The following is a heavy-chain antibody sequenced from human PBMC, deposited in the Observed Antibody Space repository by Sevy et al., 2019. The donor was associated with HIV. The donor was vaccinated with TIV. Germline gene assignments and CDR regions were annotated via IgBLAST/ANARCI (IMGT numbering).Heavy chain of an antibody. Sequence: GGSLRLSCAASGFTFSSFAMSWVRQAPGKGLGWVSAIIGSGASTNYADSVKGRFTISRDNSKNTLYLQMNSLRAEDTAVYYCAKGGIWSPPTWFDPWGQGTLVTVSS. CDR3: AKGGIWSPPTWFDP. V-gene: IGHV3-23*01. J-gene: IGHJ5*02. CDR1: GFTFSSFA. D-gene: IGHD3-3*01. CDR2: IIGSGAST.